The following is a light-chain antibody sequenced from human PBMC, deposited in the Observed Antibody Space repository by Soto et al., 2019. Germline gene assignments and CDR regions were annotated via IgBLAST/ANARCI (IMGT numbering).Light chain of an antibody. Sequence: DIVMSQTPLSLSVTPGQPASISCRSSQSLLSSGGETYLFWYLQRPGQSPQLLIYEVSNRISAVPDRFSGSGSVTDFTLKICLVEAEDGGLDCCMQSTQLRLPFAQGKRLQVK. CDR3: MQSTQLRLP. V-gene: IGKV2D-29*02. J-gene: IGKJ5*01. CDR2: EVS. CDR1: QSLLSSGGETY.